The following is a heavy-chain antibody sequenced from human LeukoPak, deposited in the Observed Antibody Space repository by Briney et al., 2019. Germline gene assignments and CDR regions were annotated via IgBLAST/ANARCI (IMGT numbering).Heavy chain of an antibody. V-gene: IGHV1-46*01. Sequence: ASVQVSCQASGSTFTSYYMHWVRPAPGQGLEWMGIINPSGGSTSYAQKFQGRVTMTRDTSTSTVYMELSSLRSEDTAVYYCARDWTKWELPHFDYWGQGTLVTVSS. CDR1: GSTFTSYY. CDR3: ARDWTKWELPHFDY. CDR2: INPSGGST. J-gene: IGHJ4*02. D-gene: IGHD1-26*01.